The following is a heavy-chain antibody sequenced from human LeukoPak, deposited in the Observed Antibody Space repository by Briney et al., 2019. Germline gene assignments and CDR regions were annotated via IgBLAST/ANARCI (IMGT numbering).Heavy chain of an antibody. CDR1: GYTFTGYY. CDR3: ARGPNPQTADWYFDL. Sequence: ASVKASCKASGYTFTGYYMHWVRQAPGQRLEWMGWINPNSGGTNYAQKFQGRVTMTRDTSISTAYMELSRLRSDDTAVYYCARGPNPQTADWYFDLWGRGTLVTVSS. J-gene: IGHJ2*01. V-gene: IGHV1-2*02. CDR2: INPNSGGT. D-gene: IGHD1-14*01.